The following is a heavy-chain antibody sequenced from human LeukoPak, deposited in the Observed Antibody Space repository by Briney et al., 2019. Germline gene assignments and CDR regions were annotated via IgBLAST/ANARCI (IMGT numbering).Heavy chain of an antibody. D-gene: IGHD6-19*01. CDR1: GFTFSSYA. CDR3: AKDSLGSSGWYYFDY. V-gene: IGHV3-23*01. J-gene: IGHJ4*02. CDR2: ISGSGGST. Sequence: GGSLRLSCAASGFTFSSYAMSWVRQAPGKGLEWVSAISGSGGSTYYADSVKGRFTISRDNAKNSLYLQMNSLRAEDTALYYCAKDSLGSSGWYYFDYWGQGTLVTVSS.